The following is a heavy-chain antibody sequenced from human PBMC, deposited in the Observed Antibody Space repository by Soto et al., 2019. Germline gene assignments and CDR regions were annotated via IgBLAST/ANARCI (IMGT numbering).Heavy chain of an antibody. J-gene: IGHJ5*02. Sequence: QVQLVQSGAGVKKPGASVKVSCKASGYTFTNYGISWVRQAPGQGLEWMGWISAYNGNTKYAQKLQGRVTMTTDTSTSTAYMELRSLRSDDTAVYYCARGVGSGSYYNQYNWFDPWGQGTLVTVSS. D-gene: IGHD3-10*01. CDR2: ISAYNGNT. CDR3: ARGVGSGSYYNQYNWFDP. CDR1: GYTFTNYG. V-gene: IGHV1-18*01.